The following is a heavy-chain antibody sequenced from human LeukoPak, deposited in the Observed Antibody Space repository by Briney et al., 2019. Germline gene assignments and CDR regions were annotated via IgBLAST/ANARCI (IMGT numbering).Heavy chain of an antibody. CDR1: GGSISSGSHH. V-gene: IGHV4-39*01. Sequence: SETLSLTCTVSGGSISSGSHHWGWIRQPPGKGLEWIGSIYYSGSTYYNPSLKSRVTISVDTSKNQFSLKLSSVTAADTAVYYCARLVFGYDSSGYYYPDYWGQGTLVTVSS. CDR2: IYYSGST. D-gene: IGHD3-22*01. J-gene: IGHJ4*02. CDR3: ARLVFGYDSSGYYYPDY.